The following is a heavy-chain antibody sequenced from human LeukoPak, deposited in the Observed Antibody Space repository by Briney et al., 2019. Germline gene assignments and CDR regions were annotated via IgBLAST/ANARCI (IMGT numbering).Heavy chain of an antibody. J-gene: IGHJ6*02. Sequence: ASVKVSCKASGYTFTGYYMHWVRQAPGQGLEWMGWINPNGGGTNYAQKFQGRVTMTRDTSISTAYMELSRLRSDDTAVYYCARGGYDILTGYDHYYGMDVWGQGTTVTVSS. D-gene: IGHD3-9*01. CDR1: GYTFTGYY. V-gene: IGHV1-2*02. CDR2: INPNGGGT. CDR3: ARGGYDILTGYDHYYGMDV.